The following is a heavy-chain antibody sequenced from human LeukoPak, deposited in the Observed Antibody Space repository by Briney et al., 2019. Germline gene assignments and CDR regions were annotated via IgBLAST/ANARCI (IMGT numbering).Heavy chain of an antibody. J-gene: IGHJ4*02. CDR2: IYYSGST. Sequence: SETLSLTCTVSGGSISSSSYYWGWIRQPPGKGLEWIGSIYYSGSTYYNPSLKSRVTISVDTSKNQFSLKLSSVTAADTAVYYCARLSPQLGDYWGQGTLVTVSS. CDR1: GGSISSSSYY. D-gene: IGHD6-13*01. V-gene: IGHV4-39*01. CDR3: ARLSPQLGDY.